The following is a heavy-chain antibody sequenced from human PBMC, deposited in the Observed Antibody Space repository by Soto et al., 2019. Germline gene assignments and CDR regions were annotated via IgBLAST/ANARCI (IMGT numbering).Heavy chain of an antibody. CDR1: GGSISSSSYY. J-gene: IGHJ4*02. CDR2: IYYSGST. V-gene: IGHV4-39*01. Sequence: QLQLQESGPGLVKPSETLSLTCTVSGGSISSSSYYWGWIRQPPGKGLEWIGSIYYSGSTYYNPSLKSRVTISVDTSKNQFSLKLSSVTAADTAVYYCARRPLEAAAGFDYWGQGTLVTVSS. CDR3: ARRPLEAAAGFDY. D-gene: IGHD6-13*01.